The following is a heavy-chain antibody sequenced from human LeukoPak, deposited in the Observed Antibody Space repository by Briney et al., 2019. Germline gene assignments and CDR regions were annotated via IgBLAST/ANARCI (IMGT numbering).Heavy chain of an antibody. CDR3: ARGRIAAL. Sequence: SETLSLTCAVYGGSFSGYYWSWIRQPPGKGLGWIGEINHSGSTNYNPSLKSRVTISVDTSKNQFSLKLSSVTAADTAVYYCARGRIAALWGQGTLVTVSS. V-gene: IGHV4-34*01. CDR1: GGSFSGYY. D-gene: IGHD6-13*01. CDR2: INHSGST. J-gene: IGHJ4*02.